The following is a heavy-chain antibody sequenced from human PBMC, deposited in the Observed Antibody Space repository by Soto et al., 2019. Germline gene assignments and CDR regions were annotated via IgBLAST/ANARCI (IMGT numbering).Heavy chain of an antibody. Sequence: EVQLVESGGGLVKPGGSLRLSCAASGFTFSNAWMSWVRQAPGKGLEWVGRIKSKTDGGTTDYAAPVKGRFTISRDDSKNTLYLQMNSLKTEDTAVYYCKAWFGELLNYYYYGMDAWGQGTTVTVSS. V-gene: IGHV3-15*01. J-gene: IGHJ6*02. CDR3: KAWFGELLNYYYYGMDA. CDR1: GFTFSNAW. CDR2: IKSKTDGGTT. D-gene: IGHD3-10*01.